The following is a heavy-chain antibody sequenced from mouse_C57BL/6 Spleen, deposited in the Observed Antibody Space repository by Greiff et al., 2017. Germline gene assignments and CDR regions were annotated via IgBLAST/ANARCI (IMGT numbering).Heavy chain of an antibody. D-gene: IGHD1-1*01. CDR1: GFTFSNYW. J-gene: IGHJ4*01. Sequence: EVMLVESGGGLVQPGGSMKLSCVASGFTFSNYWMNWVRQSPEKGLEWVAQIRLKSDNYATHYAESVKGRFTISRDDSKSSVYLQMNNLRAEDTGIYYCTITTVVGYYAMDYWGQGTSVTVSS. CDR2: IRLKSDNYAT. V-gene: IGHV6-3*01. CDR3: TITTVVGYYAMDY.